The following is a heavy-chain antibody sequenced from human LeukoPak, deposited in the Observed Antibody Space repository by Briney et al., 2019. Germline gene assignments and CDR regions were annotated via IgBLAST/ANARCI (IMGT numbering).Heavy chain of an antibody. Sequence: ASVKVSCKASGYTFTSYAMHWVRQATGQGLEWMGWMNPNSGNTGYAQKFQGRVTMTRNTSISTAYMELRSLRSDDTAVYYCARDHRPLRYFDYWGQGTLVTVSS. CDR1: GYTFTSYA. V-gene: IGHV1-8*02. J-gene: IGHJ4*02. CDR2: MNPNSGNT. CDR3: ARDHRPLRYFDY.